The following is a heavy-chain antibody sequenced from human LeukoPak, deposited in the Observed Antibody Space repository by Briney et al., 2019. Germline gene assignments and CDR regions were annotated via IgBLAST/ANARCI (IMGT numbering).Heavy chain of an antibody. CDR2: IYYSGST. J-gene: IGHJ3*02. CDR1: GGSISNYY. V-gene: IGHV4-59*08. Sequence: SETLSLTCTVSGGSISNYYWSWIRQPPGKGLEWIGYIYYSGSTYYNPSLKSRVTISVDTSKNQFSLKLSSVTAADTAVYYCARCGDAFDIWGQGTMVTVSS. CDR3: ARCGDAFDI.